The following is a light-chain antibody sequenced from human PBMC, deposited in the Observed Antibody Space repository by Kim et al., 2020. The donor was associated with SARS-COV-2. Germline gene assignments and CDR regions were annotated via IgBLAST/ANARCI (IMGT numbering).Light chain of an antibody. CDR3: SSYAGSNNLV. CDR2: EVS. CDR1: SSELGCFSG. J-gene: IGLJ2*01. Sequence: GQPVTSACAGTSSELGCFSGDSWYQQHPGKASKLRIYEVSKRPSGVSDRFSGSKSGNTASLTVSGLQAEDEADYYCSSYAGSNNLVFGGGTHLTVL. V-gene: IGLV2-8*01.